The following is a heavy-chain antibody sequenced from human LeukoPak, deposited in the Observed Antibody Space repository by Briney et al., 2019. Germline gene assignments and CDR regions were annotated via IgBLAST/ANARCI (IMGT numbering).Heavy chain of an antibody. D-gene: IGHD3-16*01. J-gene: IGHJ4*02. CDR2: IYYSGST. CDR1: GGSTSSYY. CDR3: ARGVRGGLDC. Sequence: SETLSLTCTVSGGSTSSYYWSWIRQPPGKGLEWIGYIYYSGSTNYNPSLKSRVTISVDTSKNQFSLKLSSVTAADTAVYYCARGVRGGLDCWGQGTLVTVSS. V-gene: IGHV4-59*01.